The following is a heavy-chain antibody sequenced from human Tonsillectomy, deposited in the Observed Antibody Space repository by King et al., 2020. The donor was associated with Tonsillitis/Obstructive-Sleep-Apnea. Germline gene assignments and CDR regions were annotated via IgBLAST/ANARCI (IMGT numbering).Heavy chain of an antibody. D-gene: IGHD5-18*01. V-gene: IGHV1-8*01. CDR3: ARGGMDAAMVVH. Sequence: QLVQSGAEVKKPGASVKVSCKASGYTFTNYDINWVRQATGQGLEWMGWMNPKSGNTGYAQKFQGRLTMTRDTSISTAYMELSSLRSEDTAVYYCARGGMDAAMVVHWGQGTLVTVSS. J-gene: IGHJ4*02. CDR2: MNPKSGNT. CDR1: GYTFTNYD.